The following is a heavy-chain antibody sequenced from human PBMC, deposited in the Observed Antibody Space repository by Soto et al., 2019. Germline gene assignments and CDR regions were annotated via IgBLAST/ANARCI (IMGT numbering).Heavy chain of an antibody. Sequence: QVQLQESGPGLVKPSQTLSLTCTVSGGSISSGGYYWSWIRQHPGKGREWIGYIYYSGSTYYNPSLKGRVTISVDTSKNQFSLKLSSVTAADTAVYYCARWQAFGELFSGWGQGTLVTVSS. CDR2: IYYSGST. CDR1: GGSISSGGYY. CDR3: ARWQAFGELFSG. V-gene: IGHV4-31*03. J-gene: IGHJ4*02. D-gene: IGHD3-10*01.